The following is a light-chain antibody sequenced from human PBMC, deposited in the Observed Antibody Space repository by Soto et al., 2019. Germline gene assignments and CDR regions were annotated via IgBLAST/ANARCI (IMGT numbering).Light chain of an antibody. CDR3: SSYTGSSTPLV. V-gene: IGLV1-40*01. CDR1: SSNIGAGYD. J-gene: IGLJ2*01. Sequence: QSVLMQPPSMSGAPGQKVTISCTGSSSNIGAGYDVHWYQQIPGTAPKVLIYGNSNRPSGVPDRFSGSRSGTSASLAITGLQAEDEADYYCSSYTGSSTPLVFGGGTKLTVL. CDR2: GNS.